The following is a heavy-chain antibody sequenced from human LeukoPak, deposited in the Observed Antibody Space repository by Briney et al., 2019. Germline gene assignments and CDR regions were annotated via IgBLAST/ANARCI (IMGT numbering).Heavy chain of an antibody. V-gene: IGHV4-34*01. J-gene: IGHJ6*03. CDR2: INHSGST. D-gene: IGHD2-15*01. CDR3: ARHVGGYYYYYMDV. CDR1: GGSFSGYY. Sequence: SETLSLTCAVYGGSFSGYYWSWIRQPPGKGLEWIGEINHSGSTNYNPSLKSRVTISVDTSKNQFSLKLSSVTAADTAVYYCARHVGGYYYYYMDVWGKGTTVTISS.